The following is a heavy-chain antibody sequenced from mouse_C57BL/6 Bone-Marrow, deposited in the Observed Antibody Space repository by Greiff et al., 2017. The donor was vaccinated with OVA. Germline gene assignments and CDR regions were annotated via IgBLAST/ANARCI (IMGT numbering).Heavy chain of an antibody. J-gene: IGHJ1*03. CDR2: INYDGSST. D-gene: IGHD2-1*01. Sequence: EVMLVESEGGLVQPGSSMKLSCTASGFTFSDYYMAWVRQVPEKVLEWVANINYDGSSTYYLDSLKSRFIISRDNAKNILYLQMSSLKSEDTATYYCARMWVGNYDWYFDVWGTGTTVTVSS. V-gene: IGHV5-16*01. CDR3: ARMWVGNYDWYFDV. CDR1: GFTFSDYY.